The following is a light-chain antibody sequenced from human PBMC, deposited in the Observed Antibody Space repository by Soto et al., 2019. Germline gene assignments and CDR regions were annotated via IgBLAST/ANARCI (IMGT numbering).Light chain of an antibody. Sequence: EIVLTQSPDTLALSPGERATLSCRASQSVTSNYLAWYQQKPGQAPMLLIFGISSRATGIPDRFSGSGSGTDFTLTIARLEPEDFAVYSCQQYGSSYAFGQGTKLEIK. J-gene: IGKJ2*01. CDR2: GIS. CDR3: QQYGSSYA. CDR1: QSVTSNY. V-gene: IGKV3-20*01.